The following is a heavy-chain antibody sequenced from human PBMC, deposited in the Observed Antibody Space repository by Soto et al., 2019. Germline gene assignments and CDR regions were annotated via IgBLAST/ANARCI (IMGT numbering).Heavy chain of an antibody. CDR1: GGSFRGYY. J-gene: IGHJ5*02. D-gene: IGHD5-18*01. CDR3: ARRSRYRYGTGGTYTWFEP. V-gene: IGHV4-34*01. CDR2: INHSGST. Sequence: PSETLSLTCAVYGGSFRGYYWSWSRQPPGKGLEWIGEINHSGSTNYNPSLKSRVTISVDTSKNQFSLKLSPVTAADTAVYYCARRSRYRYGTGGTYTWFEPWGQRTLVTVSS.